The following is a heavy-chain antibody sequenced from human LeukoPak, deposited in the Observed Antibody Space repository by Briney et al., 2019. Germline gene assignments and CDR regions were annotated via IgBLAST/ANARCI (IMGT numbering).Heavy chain of an antibody. D-gene: IGHD3-16*02. CDR2: IIPTFGTA. CDR1: GGTFSSYA. CDR3: AIRGADYVWGSYRSGSFDY. J-gene: IGHJ4*02. V-gene: IGHV1-69*13. Sequence: SVKVSCKASGGTFSSYAISWVRQAPGQGLEWMGGIIPTFGTANYAQKFQGRVTITADESTSTAYMELSSLRSEDTAVYYCAIRGADYVWGSYRSGSFDYWGQGTLVTVSS.